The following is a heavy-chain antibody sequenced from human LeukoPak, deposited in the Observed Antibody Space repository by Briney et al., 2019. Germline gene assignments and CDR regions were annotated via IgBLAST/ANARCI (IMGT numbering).Heavy chain of an antibody. J-gene: IGHJ3*02. V-gene: IGHV3-66*01. Sequence: GGSLRLSCAASGITVSANYMSWVRQAPGKGLEWGSVIYSGGSTYYADSVKGRFTISRDSSKNTLYLQMNSLRAEDTAVYYCASWVAYYVGGSKNDAFDIWGQGTMVTVSS. CDR1: GITVSANY. D-gene: IGHD3-16*01. CDR3: ASWVAYYVGGSKNDAFDI. CDR2: IYSGGST.